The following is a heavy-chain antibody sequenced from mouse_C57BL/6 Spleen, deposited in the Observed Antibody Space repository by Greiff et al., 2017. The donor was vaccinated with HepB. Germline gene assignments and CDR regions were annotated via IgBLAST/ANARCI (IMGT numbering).Heavy chain of an antibody. CDR2: INYDGSST. J-gene: IGHJ2*01. Sequence: DVMLVESEGGLVQPGSSMKLSCTASGFTFSDYYMAWVRQVPEKGLEWVANINYDGSSTYYLDSLKSRFIISRDNAKNILYLQMSSLKSEDTATYYCARVLDSSGFDYWGQGTTLTVSS. V-gene: IGHV5-16*01. CDR1: GFTFSDYY. D-gene: IGHD3-2*02. CDR3: ARVLDSSGFDY.